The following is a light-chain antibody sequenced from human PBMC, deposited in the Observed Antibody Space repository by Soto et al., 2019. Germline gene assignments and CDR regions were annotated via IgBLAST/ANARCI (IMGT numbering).Light chain of an antibody. CDR2: AAS. CDR1: QDIGTW. Sequence: DIQMTQSPSSESASIGDSVTITCRASQDIGTWLAWYQQKPGKAPSLLIYAASRLQSGVPSRFSGSGSGTDFTLTINSLQPEDIATYYCQQTNSFPRTFGQGTKVEVK. J-gene: IGKJ1*01. CDR3: QQTNSFPRT. V-gene: IGKV1-12*01.